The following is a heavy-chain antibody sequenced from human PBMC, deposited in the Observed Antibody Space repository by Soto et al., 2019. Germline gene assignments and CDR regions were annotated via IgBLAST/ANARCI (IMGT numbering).Heavy chain of an antibody. D-gene: IGHD5-12*01. Sequence: QVQLVESGGGVVQPGRSLRLSCAASGFTFSSYAMHWVRQAPGKGLEWVAVISYDGSNKYYADSVKGRFTISRDNSKNTLYLQMNSLRAEDTAVYYWAAPRGLATWVWGQGTLVTVSS. CDR3: AAPRGLATWV. CDR2: ISYDGSNK. V-gene: IGHV3-30-3*01. CDR1: GFTFSSYA. J-gene: IGHJ4*02.